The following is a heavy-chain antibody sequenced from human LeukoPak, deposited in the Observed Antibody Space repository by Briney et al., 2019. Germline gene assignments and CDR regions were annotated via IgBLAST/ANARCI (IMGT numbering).Heavy chain of an antibody. Sequence: SETLSLTCTVSGGSISSSSYYWGWIRQPPGKALAWIGSIYYSGSTYYNPSLKSRVTISVDTSKNQFSLKLSSVTAADTAVYYCARPSYSSSSAVAPFDYWGQGTLVTVSS. J-gene: IGHJ4*02. V-gene: IGHV4-39*01. CDR3: ARPSYSSSSAVAPFDY. CDR2: IYYSGST. CDR1: GGSISSSSYY. D-gene: IGHD6-6*01.